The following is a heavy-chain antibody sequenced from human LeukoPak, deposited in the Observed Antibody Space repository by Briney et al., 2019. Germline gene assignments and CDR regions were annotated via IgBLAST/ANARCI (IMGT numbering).Heavy chain of an antibody. Sequence: GGSLRLSCAASGFTFSSFDMHWVRQPTGQGLECVSTIGTASDTYYPGSVEGRFTLSRDNAKNSLYLQMNSLTAGDTAVYYCARGPPRGKYYYMDVWGKGTTVTVSS. CDR3: ARGPPRGKYYYMDV. V-gene: IGHV3-13*01. D-gene: IGHD1-1*01. J-gene: IGHJ6*03. CDR1: GFTFSSFD. CDR2: IGTASDT.